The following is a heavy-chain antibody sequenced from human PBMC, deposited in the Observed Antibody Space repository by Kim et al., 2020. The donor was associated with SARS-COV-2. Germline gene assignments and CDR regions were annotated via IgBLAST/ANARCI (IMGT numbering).Heavy chain of an antibody. CDR2: ISSSSNTV. CDR3: ARCPLSMTMVRGMITTTLCCYYNMDA. D-gene: IGHD3-10*01. Sequence: GGSLRLSCTVSGFNFNSYSMNWVRQAPGKGLEWVSYISSSSNTVYYAGSVRGRFTISRDNAKNSLFLQMNSLRDEDTAVYYCARCPLSMTMVRGMITTTLCCYYNMDAWGQGTTVTVSS. J-gene: IGHJ6*02. CDR1: GFNFNSYS. V-gene: IGHV3-48*02.